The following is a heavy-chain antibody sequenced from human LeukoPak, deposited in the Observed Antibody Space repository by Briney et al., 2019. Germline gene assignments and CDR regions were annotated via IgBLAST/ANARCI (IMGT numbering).Heavy chain of an antibody. V-gene: IGHV4-4*02. CDR3: ARGNEYTWWQ. D-gene: IGHD2-15*01. Sequence: SETLSLTCTVSDGSIKTNYWWTWVRQPPGKGLEWIGEAWHSGSSTNYNPSLKSRVTISVDKPKSQFSLKLTSVTAADTAIYYCARGNEYTWWQWSQGTLVTVSS. CDR2: AWHSGSST. CDR1: DGSIKTNYW. J-gene: IGHJ4*02.